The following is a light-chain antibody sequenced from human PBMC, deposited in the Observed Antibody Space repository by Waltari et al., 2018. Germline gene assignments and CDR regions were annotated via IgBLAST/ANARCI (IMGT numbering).Light chain of an antibody. CDR3: HQYNNWPRT. Sequence: EIVMTQSPATLSVSPGERATLAGRASQSVGGKFSWYQQKPGQAPRLRIYGASTRATGIPVRFSGSGSGTEFTLTISSPQSEDFAVYYCHQYNNWPRTFGQGTKVEIK. V-gene: IGKV3-15*01. J-gene: IGKJ1*01. CDR1: QSVGGK. CDR2: GAS.